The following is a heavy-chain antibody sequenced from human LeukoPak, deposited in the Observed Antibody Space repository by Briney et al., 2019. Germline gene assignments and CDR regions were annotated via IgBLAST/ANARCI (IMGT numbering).Heavy chain of an antibody. Sequence: SETLSLTCTVSGGSISSYYWSWIRQPPGKGLEWIGYIYYSGSTYYNPSLKSRVTISVDTSKNQFSLKLSSVTAADTAVYYCARGAVEQSNMFDIWGQGTMVTVSS. D-gene: IGHD1-26*01. CDR1: GGSISSYY. V-gene: IGHV4-30-4*08. CDR3: ARGAVEQSNMFDI. CDR2: IYYSGST. J-gene: IGHJ3*02.